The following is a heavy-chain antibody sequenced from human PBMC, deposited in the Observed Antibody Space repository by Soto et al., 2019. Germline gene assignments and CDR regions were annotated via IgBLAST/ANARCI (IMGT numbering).Heavy chain of an antibody. CDR1: GFILSSSA. CDR3: AKGPTIFGVVITFEYYYGMDV. J-gene: IGHJ6*02. D-gene: IGHD3-3*01. Sequence: GGSLRLSCAASGFILSSSAMSWVRQAPGKGLEWVSAISGSGTSTYYADSVKGRFTISGDSSKSTVYLQMNSLRAEDTAVYYCAKGPTIFGVVITFEYYYGMDVWGQGTTVTVSS. CDR2: ISGSGTST. V-gene: IGHV3-23*01.